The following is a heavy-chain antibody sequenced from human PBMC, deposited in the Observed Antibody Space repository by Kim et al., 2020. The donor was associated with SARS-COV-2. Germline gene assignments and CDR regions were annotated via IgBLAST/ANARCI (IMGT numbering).Heavy chain of an antibody. CDR1: GGSISSSSYY. J-gene: IGHJ6*02. V-gene: IGHV4-39*01. D-gene: IGHD3-9*01. CDR2: IYYSGST. Sequence: SETLSLTCTVSGGSISSSSYYWGWIRQPPGKGLEWIGSIYYSGSTYYNPSLKSRVTISVDTSKNQFSLKLSSVTAADTAVYYCARQGLRYFDWLLYDYYYYGMDVWGQGTTVTVSS. CDR3: ARQGLRYFDWLLYDYYYYGMDV.